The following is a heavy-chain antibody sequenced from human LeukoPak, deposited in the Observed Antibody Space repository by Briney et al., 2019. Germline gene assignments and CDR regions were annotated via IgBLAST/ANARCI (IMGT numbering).Heavy chain of an antibody. Sequence: GGSLRLSFAASGFTFSSYGMHWVRQAPGKGLEWVAFIRYDGSNKYYADSVKGRFTISRDNSKNTLYLQMNSLRAEDTAVYYCAKGHYDFWSGYYSPGANLFDYWGQGTLVTVSS. V-gene: IGHV3-30*02. CDR1: GFTFSSYG. D-gene: IGHD3-3*01. CDR2: IRYDGSNK. J-gene: IGHJ4*02. CDR3: AKGHYDFWSGYYSPGANLFDY.